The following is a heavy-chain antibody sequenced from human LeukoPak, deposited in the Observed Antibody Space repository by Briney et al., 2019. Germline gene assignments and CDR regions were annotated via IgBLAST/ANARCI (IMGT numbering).Heavy chain of an antibody. CDR1: GFTFSSYG. CDR3: ANRGGYAFDI. CDR2: IRYDGSNK. D-gene: IGHD2-15*01. V-gene: IGHV3-30*02. Sequence: GGSLRLSCAVSGFTFSSYGMHWVRQAPGKGLEWVAFIRYDGSNKYYADSVKGRFTISRDNSKNTLYLQLNSLRAEDTAVYYCANRGGYAFDIWGQGTMVTVSS. J-gene: IGHJ3*02.